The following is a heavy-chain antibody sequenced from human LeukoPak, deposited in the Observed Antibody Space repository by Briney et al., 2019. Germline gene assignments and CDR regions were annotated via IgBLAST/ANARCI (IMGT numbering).Heavy chain of an antibody. J-gene: IGHJ5*02. V-gene: IGHV1-46*01. CDR3: ARDLAGAGKGNWFDP. D-gene: IGHD6-13*01. Sequence: VSVKVSCKASGYTFTNYYMHWVRQAPGQGLEWMGIINPTGGSSSYAQKFQGRVTMTRDTSISTAYMELSSLRSEDTAVYYCARDLAGAGKGNWFDPWGQGTLVTVSS. CDR2: INPTGGSS. CDR1: GYTFTNYY.